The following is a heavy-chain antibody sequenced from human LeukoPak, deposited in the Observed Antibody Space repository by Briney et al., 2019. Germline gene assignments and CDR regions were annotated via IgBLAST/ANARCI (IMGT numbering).Heavy chain of an antibody. CDR2: IYTSGST. CDR1: GGSISSGSYY. J-gene: IGHJ4*02. Sequence: PSETLSLTCTVSGGSISSGSYYWSWIRQPAGKGLEWIGRIYTSGSTNYNPSLKSRVTISVDTSKNQFSLKLSSVTAADTAVYYCAVLRGFNYWGQGTLVTVSS. D-gene: IGHD2/OR15-2a*01. CDR3: AVLRGFNY. V-gene: IGHV4-61*02.